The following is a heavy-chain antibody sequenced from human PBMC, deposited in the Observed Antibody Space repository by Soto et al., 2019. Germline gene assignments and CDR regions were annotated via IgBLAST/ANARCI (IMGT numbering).Heavy chain of an antibody. CDR3: ARGSGWYNY. D-gene: IGHD6-19*01. J-gene: IGHJ4*02. CDR1: GFTFSAYV. CDR2: IWYDGNDQ. Sequence: QVPLVESGGGVVQPGESLRLSCAASGFTFSAYVLHWVRQAPGKGLEWVANIWYDGNDQFYADSVKGRFTMSKDTSKNTLYLQMNNLGAEDTAVYYCARGSGWYNYWGQGTLVTVSS. V-gene: IGHV3-33*01.